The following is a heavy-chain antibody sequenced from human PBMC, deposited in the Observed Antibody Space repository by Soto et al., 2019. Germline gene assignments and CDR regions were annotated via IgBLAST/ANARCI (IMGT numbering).Heavy chain of an antibody. CDR1: GFPISSTYS. Sequence: LEPLSLTCLVSGFPISSTYSWGWIRQPPGKGLEWIGSISHSGTTSYSPSLTSRVSISVDTSENQVSLKLTSVTAADTAVYFCARVTMVIRDSDHFGVDVWGHGTTVTVSS. CDR3: ARVTMVIRDSDHFGVDV. J-gene: IGHJ6*02. CDR2: ISHSGTT. D-gene: IGHD4-17*01. V-gene: IGHV4-38-2*02.